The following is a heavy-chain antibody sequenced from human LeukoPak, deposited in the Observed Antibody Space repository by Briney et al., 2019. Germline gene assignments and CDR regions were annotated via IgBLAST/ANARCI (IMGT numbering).Heavy chain of an antibody. J-gene: IGHJ4*02. Sequence: GSLRLSCAASGFTFSSYWMSWVRQPPGKGLEWIGYISYSGSTNSGKSTNYNPSLKSRVTVSVDTSKNQFSLKLTSVTAADTAVYYCARGHYYFDYWGQGTLVTVSS. CDR2: ISYSGSTNSGKST. V-gene: IGHV4-59*01. CDR3: ARGHYYFDY. CDR1: GFTFSSYW.